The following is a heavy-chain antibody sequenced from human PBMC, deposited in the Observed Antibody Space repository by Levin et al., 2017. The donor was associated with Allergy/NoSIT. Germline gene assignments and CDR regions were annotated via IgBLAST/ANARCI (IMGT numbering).Heavy chain of an antibody. CDR1: GGSISSGSYY. D-gene: IGHD1-14*01. CDR2: IYSSGSA. CDR3: ARAEVGSEH. Sequence: RSQTLSLTCKVSGGSISSGSYYWSWNRQPAAKGLEWIGRIYSSGSANYNPALKSRATITEDTTKNQFSLKLSSVTAADTAVYYCARAEVGSEHWGQGTLVTVSS. J-gene: IGHJ4*02. V-gene: IGHV4-61*02.